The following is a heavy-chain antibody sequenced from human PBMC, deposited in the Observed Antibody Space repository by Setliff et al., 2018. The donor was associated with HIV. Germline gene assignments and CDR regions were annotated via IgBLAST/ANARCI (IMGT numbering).Heavy chain of an antibody. V-gene: IGHV3-33*01. Sequence: PGGSLRLSCAASGFTLRSYGMHWVRQAPGKGLELVTVLWFDGIRKYYADSVKGRFTISRDDSKNTVYLQMNSLRAEDTAVYYCARDDDTTSHYGLFEFWGQGTLVTVSS. CDR1: GFTLRSYG. D-gene: IGHD3-22*01. CDR2: LWFDGIRK. J-gene: IGHJ4*02. CDR3: ARDDDTTSHYGLFEF.